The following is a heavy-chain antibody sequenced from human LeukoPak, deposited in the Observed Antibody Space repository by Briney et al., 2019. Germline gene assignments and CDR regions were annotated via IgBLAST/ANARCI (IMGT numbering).Heavy chain of an antibody. CDR3: ARDQAYYDSSGYPLD. CDR2: ISYDGSNK. J-gene: IGHJ4*02. D-gene: IGHD3-22*01. CDR1: GFTFSSYA. Sequence: GGSLRLSCAASGFTFSSYAMHWVRQAPGKGLEWVAVISYDGSNKYYADSVKGRFTISRDNSKNTLYLQMNSLRAEDTAVYYCARDQAYYDSSGYPLDWGQGTLVTVSS. V-gene: IGHV3-30*04.